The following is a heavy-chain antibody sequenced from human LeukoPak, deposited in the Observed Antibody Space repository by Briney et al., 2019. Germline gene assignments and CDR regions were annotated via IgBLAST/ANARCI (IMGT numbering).Heavy chain of an antibody. D-gene: IGHD2-2*01. CDR1: GYTFTSYY. CDR3: ARVARGQRHCSSTSCYYNWFDP. J-gene: IGHJ5*02. V-gene: IGHV1-46*01. CDR2: INPSGGST. Sequence: ASVKVSCKASGYTFTSYYMHWVRQAPGQGLEWMGIINPSGGSTSYAQKFQGRVTMTRDTSTSTVYMELSSLRSEDTAVYYCARVARGQRHCSSTSCYYNWFDPWGQGTLVTVSS.